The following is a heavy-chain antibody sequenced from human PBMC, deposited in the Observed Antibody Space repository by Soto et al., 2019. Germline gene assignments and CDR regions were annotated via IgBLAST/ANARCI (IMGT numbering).Heavy chain of an antibody. CDR2: IYYSEST. CDR1: GGSIRRGGYY. CDR3: ARDPGRYYCMDV. Sequence: SQTLSLTCTVSGGSIRRGGYYWSWIRQHPGKGLEWIGYIYYSESTYYNPSLKSRVTISVDTSKNQFSLKLRSVTAADTAVYRCARDPGRYYCMDVWGKATTVTVSS. V-gene: IGHV4-31*03. J-gene: IGHJ6*03.